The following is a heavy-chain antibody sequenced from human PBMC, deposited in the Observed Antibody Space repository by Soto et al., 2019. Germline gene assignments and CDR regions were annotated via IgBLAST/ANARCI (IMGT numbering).Heavy chain of an antibody. D-gene: IGHD2-15*01. J-gene: IGHJ4*02. CDR2: IIPIFGTA. CDR1: GGTFSSYG. Sequence: QVQLVQSGAEVKKPGSSVKVSCKASGGTFSSYGIGWVRQATGQGLEWMGGIIPIFGTANYAQKFQGRVTITADESTSTAYMELSRLRSEDTAVYYCARGCYNFDDWGQGTLVTVSS. CDR3: ARGCYNFDD. V-gene: IGHV1-69*12.